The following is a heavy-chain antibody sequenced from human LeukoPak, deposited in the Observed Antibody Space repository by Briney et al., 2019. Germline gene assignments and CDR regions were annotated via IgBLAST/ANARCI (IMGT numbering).Heavy chain of an antibody. CDR3: AKSTIVGAAVDAFDI. Sequence: GGSLRLSCAASGFTFSSYVMHWVRQAPGKGLEWVAFIRYDGSNKYYADYVKGRFTISRDNSKNTLYLQMNSLIAEDTAVYYCAKSTIVGAAVDAFDIWGQGTMVTVSS. V-gene: IGHV3-30*02. CDR1: GFTFSSYV. D-gene: IGHD1-26*01. CDR2: IRYDGSNK. J-gene: IGHJ3*02.